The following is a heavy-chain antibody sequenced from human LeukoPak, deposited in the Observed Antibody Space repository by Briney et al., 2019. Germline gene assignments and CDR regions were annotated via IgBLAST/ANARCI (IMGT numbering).Heavy chain of an antibody. CDR1: GGSFSGYY. CDR2: INHSGYT. V-gene: IGHV4-34*01. Sequence: SETLSLTCALYGGSFSGYYWSWIRQSPGKGLEWIGQINHSGYTNYKPSLKSRVTMSVDTSKNQFSLRLISMTAADTAVYYCARLGSRVLWGQGTLVTVSS. CDR3: ARLGSRVL. J-gene: IGHJ4*02. D-gene: IGHD1-26*01.